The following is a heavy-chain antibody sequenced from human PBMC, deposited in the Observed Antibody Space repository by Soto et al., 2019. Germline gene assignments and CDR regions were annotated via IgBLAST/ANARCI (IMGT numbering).Heavy chain of an antibody. CDR1: GFTFSSYS. J-gene: IGHJ4*02. V-gene: IGHV3-48*01. CDR3: ARDSPTYYYGSGSYSPFDY. CDR2: ISSSSSTI. Sequence: EVQLVESGGGLVQPGGSLRLSCAASGFTFSSYSMNWVRQAPGKGLEWVSYISSSSSTIYYADSVKGRFTISRDNAKNSLYLQMNSLRAEDTAVYYCARDSPTYYYGSGSYSPFDYWGQGTLVTVSS. D-gene: IGHD3-10*01.